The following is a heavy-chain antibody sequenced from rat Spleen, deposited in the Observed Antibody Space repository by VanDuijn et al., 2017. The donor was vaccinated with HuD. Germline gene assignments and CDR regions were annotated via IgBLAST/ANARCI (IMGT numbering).Heavy chain of an antibody. D-gene: IGHD1-3*01. Sequence: EVQLVESDGGLVQPGRSLKLSCAASGFTFSDYYMAWVRQAPTKGLEWVASITNTGGSTYYPDSVKGRFTISRDNAKSTLYLQMNSLRSEDTATYYCTRESRTVATPDYFDYWGQGVMVTVSS. J-gene: IGHJ2*01. V-gene: IGHV5-20*01. CDR1: GFTFSDYY. CDR2: ITNTGGST. CDR3: TRESRTVATPDYFDY.